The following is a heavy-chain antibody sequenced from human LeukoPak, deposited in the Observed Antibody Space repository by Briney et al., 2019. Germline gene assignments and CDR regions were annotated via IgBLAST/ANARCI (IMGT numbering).Heavy chain of an antibody. V-gene: IGHV4-39*07. CDR3: ARDRSKGNSFFDY. CDR1: GASISSGDYC. D-gene: IGHD5-12*01. CDR2: ISYDGTT. Sequence: SETLSLTCAVSGASISSGDYCWDWVRQSPGKGLEWIGSISYDGTTYYKPSLKSRVNISLDTSKNHFSLNLTSMTAADTAMYFCARDRSKGNSFFDYWGRGTLVSVSS. J-gene: IGHJ4*02.